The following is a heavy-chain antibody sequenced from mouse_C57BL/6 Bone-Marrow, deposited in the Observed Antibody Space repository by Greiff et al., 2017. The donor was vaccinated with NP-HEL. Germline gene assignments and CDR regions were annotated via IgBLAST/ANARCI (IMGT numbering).Heavy chain of an antibody. CDR1: GYSITSGYY. CDR3: AMGLRRPYFDY. CDR2: ISYDGSN. Sequence: EVKLQESGPGLVKPSQSLSLTCSVTGYSITSGYYWNWIRQFPGNKLEWMGYISYDGSNNYNPSLKNRISITRDTSKNQFFLKLNSVTTEDTATYYCAMGLRRPYFDYWGQGTTLTVSS. D-gene: IGHD2-4*01. J-gene: IGHJ2*01. V-gene: IGHV3-6*01.